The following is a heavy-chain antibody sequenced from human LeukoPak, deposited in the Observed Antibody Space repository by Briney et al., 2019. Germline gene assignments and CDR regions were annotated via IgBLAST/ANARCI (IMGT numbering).Heavy chain of an antibody. V-gene: IGHV3-11*01. J-gene: IGHJ4*02. Sequence: GGSLRLSCAASGFTFSDYYMSWIRQAPGKGLECLSYISGSGADINYVDSVKGRFTISRGNTKNSLYLQMDNLRAEDTAVYYCARYARLFDYWGQGTLVTVSS. CDR2: ISGSGADI. CDR3: ARYARLFDY. CDR1: GFTFSDYY.